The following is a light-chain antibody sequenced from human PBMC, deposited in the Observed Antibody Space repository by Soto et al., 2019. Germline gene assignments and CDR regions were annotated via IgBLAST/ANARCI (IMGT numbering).Light chain of an antibody. J-gene: IGLJ1*01. Sequence: QAVVTQPPSVSGAPGQRVTISCTGSSSNIGAGYDVHWYQRLPGTAPKLLIYGNSNRPSGVPDRFSGSKSGTSASLAITGLQAEDEADYYCQSYDSSLSGSYVFGTGTKVTVL. CDR2: GNS. CDR3: QSYDSSLSGSYV. CDR1: SSNIGAGYD. V-gene: IGLV1-40*01.